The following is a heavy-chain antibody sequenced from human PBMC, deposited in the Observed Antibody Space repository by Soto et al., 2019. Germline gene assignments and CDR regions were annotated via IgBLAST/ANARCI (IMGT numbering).Heavy chain of an antibody. CDR3: ARDPLWGTAMVLWYFDL. CDR1: GFTFSSYA. D-gene: IGHD5-18*01. V-gene: IGHV3-30-3*01. Sequence: QVQLVESGGGVVQPGRSLRLSCAASGFTFSSYAMHWVRQAPGKGLEWVAVISYDGSNKYYAVSVKGRFTISRDNSKNTLYLQMNSLRADDTAVYYCARDPLWGTAMVLWYFDLWGRGTLVTVSS. J-gene: IGHJ2*01. CDR2: ISYDGSNK.